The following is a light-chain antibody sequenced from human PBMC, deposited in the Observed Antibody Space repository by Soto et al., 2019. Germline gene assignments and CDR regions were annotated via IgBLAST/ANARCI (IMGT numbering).Light chain of an antibody. CDR1: QSVSSSY. V-gene: IGKV3-20*01. Sequence: EIGLTLSPVTLSLSPGERATLSCRASQSVSSSYLAWYQQTAGQAPRLVVYGASSRATGIPDRFSGSGSGTDFTLTTSRLAPEDFAVYYCQQYGSSPWTCGQGTKVDTK. J-gene: IGKJ1*01. CDR3: QQYGSSPWT. CDR2: GAS.